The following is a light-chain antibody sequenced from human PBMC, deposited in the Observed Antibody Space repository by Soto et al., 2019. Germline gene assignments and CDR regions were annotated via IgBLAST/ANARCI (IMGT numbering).Light chain of an antibody. J-gene: IGLJ2*01. CDR3: ASYTGRNAWL. CDR1: NSDPPTYDS. CDR2: DAI. Sequence: QSALTQPASVSGSPGQSITISCTGTNSDPPTYDSVSWYQQHPGKAPKLILFDAINRPSGISNRFSGSKSGTTASLTISGLQTDDEADYYCASYTGRNAWLFGGGTKLTVL. V-gene: IGLV2-14*03.